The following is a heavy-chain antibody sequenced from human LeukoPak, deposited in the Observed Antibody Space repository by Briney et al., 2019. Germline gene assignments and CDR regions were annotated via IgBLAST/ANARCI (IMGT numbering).Heavy chain of an antibody. V-gene: IGHV4-59*01. CDR2: IYYSGST. Sequence: SETPSLTCTVSGDSLNSYYWTWIRQPPGKGLEWIGYIYYSGSTNYNPSLKSRVTISVDTSKNQFSLRLTSVTAGNTAVYYCARALRQKLVTGWFDPWGQGTLVTVSS. D-gene: IGHD6-13*01. CDR3: ARALRQKLVTGWFDP. CDR1: GDSLNSYY. J-gene: IGHJ5*02.